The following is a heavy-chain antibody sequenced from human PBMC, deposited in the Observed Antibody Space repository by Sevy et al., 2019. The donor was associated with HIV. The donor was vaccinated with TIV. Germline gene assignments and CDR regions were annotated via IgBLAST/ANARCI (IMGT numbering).Heavy chain of an antibody. D-gene: IGHD5-18*01. CDR2: IYYSGST. J-gene: IGHJ4*02. CDR3: ARSRRAAMTDY. V-gene: IGHV4-59*01. Sequence: SETLSLTCTVSGGSISSYYWSWIRQPPGKGLEWIGHIYYSGSTNYNPSLKSRVTISVDTSKNQFSLRLSSVTAADTAMYYCARSRRAAMTDYWGQGTLVTVSS. CDR1: GGSISSYY.